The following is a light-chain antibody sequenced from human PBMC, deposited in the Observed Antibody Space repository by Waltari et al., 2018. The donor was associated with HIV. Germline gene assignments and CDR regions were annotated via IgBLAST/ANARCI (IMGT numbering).Light chain of an antibody. CDR1: SSDVGGYNY. J-gene: IGLJ2*01. V-gene: IGLV2-14*03. CDR2: DVS. Sequence: QSALTQPASVSGSPGQSITISCTGTSSDVGGYNYVSWYQQHPGKAPKLMIYDVSIRPSGVSNRCSGSKSGNTASLTISGLQAEDEADYYCSSYTSSSTVVFGGGTKLTVL. CDR3: SSYTSSSTVV.